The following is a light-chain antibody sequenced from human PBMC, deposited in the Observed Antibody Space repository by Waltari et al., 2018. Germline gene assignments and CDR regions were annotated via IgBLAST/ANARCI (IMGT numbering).Light chain of an antibody. V-gene: IGKV3D-15*01. CDR2: GAS. CDR1: QSVSSN. J-gene: IGKJ3*01. CDR3: QQYNKWPPLFT. Sequence: EIVMTQSPATLSVSPGDRATLSCRASQSVSSNLAWYQQKPGQAPRRLIYGASTRATGIPARFSGSGSGTEFTLTISSLQSEDFAVYYCQQYNKWPPLFTFGPGTKVDIK.